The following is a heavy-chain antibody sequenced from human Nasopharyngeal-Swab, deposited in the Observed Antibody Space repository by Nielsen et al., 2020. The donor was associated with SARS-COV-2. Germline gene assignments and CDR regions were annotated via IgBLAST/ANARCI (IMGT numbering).Heavy chain of an antibody. CDR3: AKDRIVVAGISD. J-gene: IGHJ4*02. D-gene: IGHD2-21*01. CDR1: GFTFSSYG. V-gene: IGHV3-30*18. CDR2: ISYDGSNK. Sequence: GESLKISCAASGFTFSSYGMHWVRQAPGKGLEWVAVISYDGSNKYYADSVKGRFTISRDNSKTTLYLQMNSLRAEDTAVYYCAKDRIVVAGISDWGQGTLVTVSS.